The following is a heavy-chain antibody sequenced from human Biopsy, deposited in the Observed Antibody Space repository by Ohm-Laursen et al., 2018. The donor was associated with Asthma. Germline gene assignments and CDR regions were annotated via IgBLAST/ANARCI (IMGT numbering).Heavy chain of an antibody. Sequence: GTLSLTCTVYGGYLTGHYWNWIRQPPGKGLEWIGEIDQSGSTNYNPSLKSRVPISADTSKNQFNLNLSSVTAADTAVYFCARAAITGIRGWFDHWGQGTQVTVSS. CDR3: ARAAITGIRGWFDH. CDR2: IDQSGST. V-gene: IGHV4-34*01. J-gene: IGHJ5*02. CDR1: GGYLTGHY. D-gene: IGHD1-20*01.